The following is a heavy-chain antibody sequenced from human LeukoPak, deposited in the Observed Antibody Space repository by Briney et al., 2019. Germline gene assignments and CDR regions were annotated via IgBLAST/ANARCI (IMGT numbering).Heavy chain of an antibody. V-gene: IGHV5-10-1*01. CDR3: ARLGYSSSWYLDY. Sequence: GESLKISCQGSGYSFTSYWIGWVRQMPGKGLEWMGRIDPSDSYTNYSPSFQGHVTISVDKSISTAYLQWSSLKASDIAIYYCARLGYSSSWYLDYWGQETLVTVSS. CDR1: GYSFTSYW. J-gene: IGHJ4*02. CDR2: IDPSDSYT. D-gene: IGHD6-13*01.